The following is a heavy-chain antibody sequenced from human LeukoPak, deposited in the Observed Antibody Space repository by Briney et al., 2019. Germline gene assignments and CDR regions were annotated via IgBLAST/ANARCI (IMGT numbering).Heavy chain of an antibody. D-gene: IGHD3-3*01. V-gene: IGHV4-39*01. Sequence: AGSLRLSCAASGFTISSNSIFWVWLGPPPGKGWVWIGSIGCSGITYDNASLKRRVTISVDTSKKQFPLRMSSVTAADTAVYYSARYFSPQAIYFSLRYWGEGDLVTLSS. CDR1: GFTISSNSIF. CDR2: IGCSGIT. CDR3: ARYFSPQAIYFSLRY. J-gene: IGHJ4*02.